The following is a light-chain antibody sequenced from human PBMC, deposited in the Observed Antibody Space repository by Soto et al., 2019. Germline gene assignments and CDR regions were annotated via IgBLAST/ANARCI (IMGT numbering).Light chain of an antibody. J-gene: IGKJ1*01. Sequence: DIQRTQSPSTMSASVGYRVTITCRASQSASTFLAWYQQKPGQAPKLLIYDASTLQSGVPSRFSASGSGTEFALTISSLQPDDVATYYCQQYRTFGQGIKVDIK. CDR1: QSASTF. CDR3: QQYRT. V-gene: IGKV1-5*01. CDR2: DAS.